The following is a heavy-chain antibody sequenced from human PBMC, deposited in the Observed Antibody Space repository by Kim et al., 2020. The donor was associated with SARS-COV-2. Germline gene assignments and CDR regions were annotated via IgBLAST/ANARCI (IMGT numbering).Heavy chain of an antibody. Sequence: GGSLRLSCAASGFTFRSYSMNWVRQAPGRGLEWVSYISTTSSRIYYADSVKGRFTISRDNAKNSLYLQMNSLRDEDTAVYYCARETWETGDTGYWGRGTLVTVSS. D-gene: IGHD1-26*01. J-gene: IGHJ4*02. V-gene: IGHV3-48*02. CDR2: ISTTSSRI. CDR1: GFTFRSYS. CDR3: ARETWETGDTGY.